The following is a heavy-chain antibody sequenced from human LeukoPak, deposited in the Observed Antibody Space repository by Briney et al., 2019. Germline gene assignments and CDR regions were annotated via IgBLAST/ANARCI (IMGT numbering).Heavy chain of an antibody. J-gene: IGHJ6*03. CDR2: ISGDGKDR. Sequence: PGGSLRLSCAASGFTFSDYAMSWVRQAPGKGLQWVSAISGDGKDRDYPDSVKGRFTISRDNSKNTLYLQMDSLRAEDTAVYYCAKVGGSSHYYYMDVWGKGTTVTVSS. D-gene: IGHD1-26*01. CDR3: AKVGGSSHYYYMDV. V-gene: IGHV3-23*01. CDR1: GFTFSDYA.